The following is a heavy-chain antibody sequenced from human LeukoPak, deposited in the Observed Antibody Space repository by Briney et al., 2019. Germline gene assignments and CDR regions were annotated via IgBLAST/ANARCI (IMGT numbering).Heavy chain of an antibody. J-gene: IGHJ4*02. V-gene: IGHV3-23*01. D-gene: IGHD3-10*01. CDR3: AKDRGSGSTMVFHY. Sequence: PGGSLRLSCAASGFTFSSYAMSWVRQAPGKWLEWVSAISGSGGSTYYADSVKGRFTISRDNSKNTLYLEMNSLGAEDTAVYYCAKDRGSGSTMVFHYWGQGTLVTVSS. CDR2: ISGSGGST. CDR1: GFTFSSYA.